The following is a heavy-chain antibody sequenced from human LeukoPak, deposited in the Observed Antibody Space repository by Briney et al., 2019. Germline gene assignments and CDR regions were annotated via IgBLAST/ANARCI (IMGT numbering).Heavy chain of an antibody. CDR3: ARYVGYYYYMDV. V-gene: IGHV3-21*01. CDR1: GFTFSSYS. CDR2: ISSSSYI. D-gene: IGHD3-16*01. J-gene: IGHJ6*03. Sequence: GGSLRLSCAASGFTFSSYSMNWVRQAPGKGLEWVSSISSSSYIYYADSVKGRFTISRDNAKNSLYLQMNSLRAEDTAVYYCARYVGYYYYMDVWGKGTTVTVSS.